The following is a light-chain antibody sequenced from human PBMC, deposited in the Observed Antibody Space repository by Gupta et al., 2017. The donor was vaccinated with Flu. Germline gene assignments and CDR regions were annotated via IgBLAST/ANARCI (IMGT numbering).Light chain of an antibody. CDR3: QQLNSCPLIT. CDR2: LAS. J-gene: IGKJ5*01. CDR1: QGISSY. V-gene: IGKV1-9*01. Sequence: DIQLTQSPSFLSASVGDRVTITCRSSQGISSYLAWYQQKPGKAPKLLIYLASTLQSGVPSRFSGSGSGTEFSLTISSLQPEDFAIYYCQQLNSCPLITFGQGTRLDIK.